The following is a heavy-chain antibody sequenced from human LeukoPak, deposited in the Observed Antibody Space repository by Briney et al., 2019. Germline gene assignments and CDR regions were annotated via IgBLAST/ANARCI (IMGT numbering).Heavy chain of an antibody. D-gene: IGHD1-26*01. CDR2: ISGSGGST. CDR1: GFTFTDYF. Sequence: GGSLRLSCVASGFTFTDYFMSWVRQAPGKGPEWVSAISGSGGSTYYADSVKGRFTISRDNSKNTLYLQMNSLRAEDTAVYYCAKGSTVGATDFDYWGQGTLVTVSS. CDR3: AKGSTVGATDFDY. J-gene: IGHJ4*02. V-gene: IGHV3-23*01.